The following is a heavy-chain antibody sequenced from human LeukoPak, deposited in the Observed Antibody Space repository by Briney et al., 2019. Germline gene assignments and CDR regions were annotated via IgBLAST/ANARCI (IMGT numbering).Heavy chain of an antibody. CDR1: GYNFNSYW. CDR3: ARREYYDSSGIIDY. V-gene: IGHV5-51*01. J-gene: IGHJ4*02. D-gene: IGHD3-22*01. Sequence: GESLKISRKGSGYNFNSYWVGWVRQMPGKGLEWMGIIYPGDSDTRYSPSFQGQVTISADKSTSTAYLQWSSLKASDTAMYYCARREYYDSSGIIDYWGQGTLVSVSS. CDR2: IYPGDSDT.